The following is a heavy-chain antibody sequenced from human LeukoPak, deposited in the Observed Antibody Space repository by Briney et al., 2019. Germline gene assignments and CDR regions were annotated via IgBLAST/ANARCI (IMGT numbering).Heavy chain of an antibody. CDR2: INPNSGGT. CDR1: GYTFTGYY. D-gene: IGHD3-3*01. J-gene: IGHJ4*02. CDR3: ARGSPTYDFWSGYTDY. V-gene: IGHV1-2*02. Sequence: GASVKVSCKASGYTFTGYYMHWVRQAPGQGLEWMGWINPNSGGTNYAQKFQGRVTMTRDTSISTAYMELSRLRSDDTAVYYCARGSPTYDFWSGYTDYWGQGTLVTVSS.